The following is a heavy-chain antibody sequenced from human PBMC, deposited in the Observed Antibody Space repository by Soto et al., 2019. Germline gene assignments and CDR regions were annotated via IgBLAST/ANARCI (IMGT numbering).Heavy chain of an antibody. CDR3: ARGSGPNDAFDI. D-gene: IGHD2-15*01. CDR2: IYYSGST. J-gene: IGHJ3*02. CDR1: GGSVSSGSYY. Sequence: SETLSLTCTVSGGSVSSGSYYWSWIRQPPGKGLEWIGYIYYSGSTNYNPSLKSRVTISVDTSKNQFSLKLSSVTAADTAVYYCARGSGPNDAFDIWGQGTMVTVS. V-gene: IGHV4-61*01.